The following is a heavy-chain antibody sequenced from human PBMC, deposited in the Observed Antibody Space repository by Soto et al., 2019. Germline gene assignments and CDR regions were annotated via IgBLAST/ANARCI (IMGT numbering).Heavy chain of an antibody. CDR1: GFTFSSYG. CDR2: IWYDGSNK. J-gene: IGHJ4*02. D-gene: IGHD1-7*01. Sequence: QVQLVESGGGVVQPGRSLRLSCAASGFTFSSYGMHWVRQAPGKGLEWVAVIWYDGSNKYYEDSVKGRFTISRDNSKNTLYLQMNSLRAEDTAVYYCAREETVVRNFIDYWGQGTLVNVSS. V-gene: IGHV3-33*01. CDR3: AREETVVRNFIDY.